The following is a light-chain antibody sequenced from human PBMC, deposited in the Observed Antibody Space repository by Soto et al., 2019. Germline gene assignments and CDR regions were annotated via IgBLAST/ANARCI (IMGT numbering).Light chain of an antibody. CDR1: SSDVGSYNL. CDR2: EGS. J-gene: IGLJ2*01. V-gene: IGLV2-23*01. Sequence: QSALTQPASVSGSPGQSITLSCTGTSSDVGSYNLVSWYQQHPGKAPKLMIYEGSKRPSGVSNRFSGSKSGNTASLTISGLQAEDEADYYCCSYAGSSTFVVFGGGTQLTVL. CDR3: CSYAGSSTFVV.